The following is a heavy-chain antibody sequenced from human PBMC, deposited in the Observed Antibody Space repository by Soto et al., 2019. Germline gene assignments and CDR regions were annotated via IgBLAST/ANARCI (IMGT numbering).Heavy chain of an antibody. CDR2: IYYSGST. D-gene: IGHD6-19*01. CDR3: ARELGQWLDGNWFDP. Sequence: SETLSLTCTVSGGSISSYYWSWIRQPPGKGLEWIGYIYYSGSTNYNPSLKSRVTISVDTSKNQFSLKLSSVTAADTAVYYCARELGQWLDGNWFDPWGQGTLVTVSS. V-gene: IGHV4-59*01. J-gene: IGHJ5*02. CDR1: GGSISSYY.